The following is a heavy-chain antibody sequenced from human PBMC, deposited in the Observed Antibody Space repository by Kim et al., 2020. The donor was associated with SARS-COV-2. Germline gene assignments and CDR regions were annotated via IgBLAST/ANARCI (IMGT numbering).Heavy chain of an antibody. Sequence: GGSLRLSCAASGFTFSTYGMHWVRQAPGKGLEWVAMIWNDGSNKYYADSMKGRFTISRDNSKNTLYLQMTSLRAVDTAVYYCATEYSSSSAFDYWGQGTLVTVSS. CDR3: ATEYSSSSAFDY. J-gene: IGHJ4*02. D-gene: IGHD6-6*01. CDR2: IWNDGSNK. V-gene: IGHV3-33*01. CDR1: GFTFSTYG.